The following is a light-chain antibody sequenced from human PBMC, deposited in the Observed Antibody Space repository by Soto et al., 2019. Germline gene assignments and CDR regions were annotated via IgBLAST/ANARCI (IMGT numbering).Light chain of an antibody. J-gene: IGKJ1*01. CDR2: DAS. Sequence: IQMTQSPSSLSASVGGRVTITCQASQDLSNYLNWYQQKPGKAPKLLIYDASNLETGVPSRFSGSGSGTDFTFTISSLQPEDIATYYCQQYNSLTWTFGQGTKVDIK. CDR3: QQYNSLTWT. CDR1: QDLSNY. V-gene: IGKV1-33*01.